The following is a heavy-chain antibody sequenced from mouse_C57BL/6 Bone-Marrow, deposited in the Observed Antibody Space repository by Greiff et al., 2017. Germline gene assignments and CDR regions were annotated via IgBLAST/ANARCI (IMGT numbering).Heavy chain of an antibody. Sequence: VQLKASGAELVRPGASVTLSCTASGFNIKDDYMHWVKQRPEQGLEWIGWIDTENGDTEYASKLQGKATITADTSSNTAYLQLRSLTSEDTAVYYCTTGLLAYWGQGTLVTVSA. CDR3: TTGLLAY. V-gene: IGHV14-4*01. CDR2: IDTENGDT. J-gene: IGHJ3*01. CDR1: GFNIKDDY. D-gene: IGHD3-1*01.